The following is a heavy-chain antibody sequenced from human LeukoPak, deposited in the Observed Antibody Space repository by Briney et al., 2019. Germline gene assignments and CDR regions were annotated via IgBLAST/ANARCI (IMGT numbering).Heavy chain of an antibody. CDR3: AKRGVVIRVILVGFHKEAYYFDS. Sequence: GGSLRLSCAASGFTVSSNYMSWVRQAPGKGLEWVAGISDSGGSTNYADSVKGRFTISRDNPKNTLYLQMNSLRAEDTAVYSCAKRGVVIRVILVGFHKEAYYFDSWGQGALVTVSS. CDR1: GFTVSSNY. D-gene: IGHD3-22*01. V-gene: IGHV3-23*01. J-gene: IGHJ4*02. CDR2: ISDSGGST.